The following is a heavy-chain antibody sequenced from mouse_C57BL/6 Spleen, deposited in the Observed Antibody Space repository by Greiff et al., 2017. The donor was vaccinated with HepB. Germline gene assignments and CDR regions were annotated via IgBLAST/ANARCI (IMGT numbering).Heavy chain of an antibody. Sequence: QVQLQQSGAELVRPGASVTLSCKASGYTFTDYEMHWVKQTPVHGLEWIGAIDPETGGTAYNQKFKGKAILTADKSSSTAYMELRSLTSEDSAVYYCTITTVVVRDYWGQGTTLTVSS. J-gene: IGHJ2*01. V-gene: IGHV1-15*01. CDR1: GYTFTDYE. CDR3: TITTVVVRDY. D-gene: IGHD1-1*01. CDR2: IDPETGGT.